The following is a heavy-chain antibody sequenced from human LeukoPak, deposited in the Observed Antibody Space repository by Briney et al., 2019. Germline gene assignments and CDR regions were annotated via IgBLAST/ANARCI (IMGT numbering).Heavy chain of an antibody. Sequence: SETLSLTCAVYGGSFSGYYWSWIRQPPGKGLEWIGEINHSGSTNYNPSLKSRVTISVDTSKNQFSLKLSSVTAADTAVYYCARGGDWNDDYWGQGTLVTVSS. J-gene: IGHJ4*02. V-gene: IGHV4-34*01. D-gene: IGHD1-1*01. CDR3: ARGGDWNDDY. CDR1: GGSFSGYY. CDR2: INHSGST.